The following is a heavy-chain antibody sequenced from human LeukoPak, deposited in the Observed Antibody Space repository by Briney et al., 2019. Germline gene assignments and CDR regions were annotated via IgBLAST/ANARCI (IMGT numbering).Heavy chain of an antibody. CDR3: ARDFLGAAAGSGIFDY. CDR1: GFTVSSNY. V-gene: IGHV3-53*01. D-gene: IGHD6-13*01. CDR2: IYSGGST. J-gene: IGHJ4*02. Sequence: GGSLRLSCAASGFTVSSNYMSWVRQAPGKGLEWVSVIYSGGSTYYADSVQGRFTIPRDNSKNTLYLQMNSLRAEDTAVYYCARDFLGAAAGSGIFDYWGQGTLVTVSS.